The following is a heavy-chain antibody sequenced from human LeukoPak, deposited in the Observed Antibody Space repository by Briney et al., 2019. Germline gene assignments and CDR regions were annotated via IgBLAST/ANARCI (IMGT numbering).Heavy chain of an antibody. J-gene: IGHJ5*02. CDR2: IRSKANSYAT. CDR1: GFTFSGSA. CDR3: TRLSMTTVTTNWFDP. Sequence: HSGGSLRLSCAASGFTFSGSAMHWVRQASGKGLEWVGRIRSKANSYATAYAASVKGRFTISRDDSKNTAYLQMNSLKTEDTAVYYCTRLSMTTVTTNWFDPWGQGTLVTVSS. D-gene: IGHD4-11*01. V-gene: IGHV3-73*01.